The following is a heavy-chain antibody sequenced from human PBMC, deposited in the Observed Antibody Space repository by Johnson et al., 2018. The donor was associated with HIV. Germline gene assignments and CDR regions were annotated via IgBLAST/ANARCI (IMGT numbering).Heavy chain of an antibody. CDR3: ANALGI. CDR1: GFTFSSYG. Sequence: QMLLVESGGGVVQPGGSLRLSCAASGFTFSSYGMHWVRQAPGKGLEWVAFIRHDGSNTYYEDSVKGRFTISRDNSKNTVYLQMNSLRTEDTAVYYCANALGIWGQGTMVTVSS. CDR2: IRHDGSNT. V-gene: IGHV3-30*02. J-gene: IGHJ3*02.